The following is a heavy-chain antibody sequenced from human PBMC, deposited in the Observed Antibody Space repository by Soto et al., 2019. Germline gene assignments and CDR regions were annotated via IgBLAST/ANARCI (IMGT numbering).Heavy chain of an antibody. V-gene: IGHV1-69*06. J-gene: IGHJ6*02. D-gene: IGHD6-13*01. CDR3: ANWYSSSWYEGYYYYGMDV. CDR2: IIPIFGTA. Sequence: SVKVSCKASGGTFSSYAISWVRQAPGQGLEWMGGIIPIFGTANYAQKFQGRVTITADKSTSTAYMELSSLRSEDTAVYYCANWYSSSWYEGYYYYGMDVWGQGTTVTVSS. CDR1: GGTFSSYA.